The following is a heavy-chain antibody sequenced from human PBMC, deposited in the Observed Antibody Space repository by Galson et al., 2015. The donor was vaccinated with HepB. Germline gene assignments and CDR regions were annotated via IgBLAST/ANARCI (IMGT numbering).Heavy chain of an antibody. V-gene: IGHV3-23*01. D-gene: IGHD3-10*01. CDR1: GFTFSSYG. CDR2: ISGSGGST. CDR3: VLGGSVIQNLDY. Sequence: SLRLSCAASGFTFSSYGMSWVRQAPGKGLEWVSSISGSGGSTNYADSVKGRFTISRDNSKNTLYLQMNSLRAEDTAIYYCVLGGSVIQNLDYWGQGTLVTVSS. J-gene: IGHJ4*02.